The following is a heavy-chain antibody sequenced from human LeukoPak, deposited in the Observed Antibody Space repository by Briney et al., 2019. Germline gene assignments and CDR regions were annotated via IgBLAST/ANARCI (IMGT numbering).Heavy chain of an antibody. V-gene: IGHV1-69*04. CDR3: AREGLSGDTAMVVFDY. Sequence: SVKVSCKASGGTFSSYAISWVRQAPGQGLEWMGRIIPIFGIANYAQKFQGRVTITADKSTSTAYMELSSLRSEDTAVYYCAREGLSGDTAMVVFDYLGQGTLVTVSS. CDR2: IIPIFGIA. CDR1: GGTFSSYA. J-gene: IGHJ4*02. D-gene: IGHD5-18*01.